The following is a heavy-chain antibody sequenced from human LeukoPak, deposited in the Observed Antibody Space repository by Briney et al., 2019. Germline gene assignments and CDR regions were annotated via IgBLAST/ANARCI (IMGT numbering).Heavy chain of an antibody. J-gene: IGHJ4*02. Sequence: GGSLRLSCAASGVTFSSYSMNWVRQAPGKGLEWVSSISSSSSYIYYADSVKGRFTISRDNAKNSLYLQMNSLRAEDTAVYYCARGVYSNYEVNVYWGQGTLVTVSS. CDR3: ARGVYSNYEVNVY. D-gene: IGHD4-11*01. V-gene: IGHV3-21*01. CDR1: GVTFSSYS. CDR2: ISSSSSYI.